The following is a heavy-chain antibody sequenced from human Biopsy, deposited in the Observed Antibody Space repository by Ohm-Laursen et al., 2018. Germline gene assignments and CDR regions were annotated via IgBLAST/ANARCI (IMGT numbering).Heavy chain of an antibody. CDR3: ARGSFAPDF. J-gene: IGHJ4*02. Sequence: SLRLSCAASRFIFSTYTMNWVRQAPGEGLEWVSSISSRSSDIYYADSVKGRFTISRDNAKNSLYLQMNRLRAEDTAVYYCARGSFAPDFWGQGTLVTVSS. V-gene: IGHV3-21*04. D-gene: IGHD2/OR15-2a*01. CDR2: ISSRSSDI. CDR1: RFIFSTYT.